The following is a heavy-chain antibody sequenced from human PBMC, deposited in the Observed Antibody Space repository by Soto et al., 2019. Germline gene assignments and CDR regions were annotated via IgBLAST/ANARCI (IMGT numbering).Heavy chain of an antibody. J-gene: IGHJ4*02. V-gene: IGHV5-51*01. CDR2: ISPFDSDT. D-gene: IGHD2-21*02. CDR3: ARHQRPGDPFDY. Sequence: ESRKISCRTSGYTCTTYCISWVRQMPGRGLEWMGIISPFDSDTRYSPSFQGQVTISADKSITTAYLQWRSLKASDTAIYYCARHQRPGDPFDYWGQGTLVTVSS. CDR1: GYTCTTYC.